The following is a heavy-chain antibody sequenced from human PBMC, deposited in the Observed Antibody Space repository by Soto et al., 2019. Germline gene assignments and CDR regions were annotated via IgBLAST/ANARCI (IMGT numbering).Heavy chain of an antibody. CDR3: TTGSVEGV. J-gene: IGHJ6*02. D-gene: IGHD2-15*01. Sequence: PGGSLRLSCAASGFSFSNAWMNWVRQAPGKGLEWVGRIKRKIEGEKTDYAAPVKGRFTISRDDSKNTLHLQMNSLKADDTALYYRTTGSVEGVWGQGTTVTVSS. CDR2: IKRKIEGEKT. V-gene: IGHV3-15*07. CDR1: GFSFSNAW.